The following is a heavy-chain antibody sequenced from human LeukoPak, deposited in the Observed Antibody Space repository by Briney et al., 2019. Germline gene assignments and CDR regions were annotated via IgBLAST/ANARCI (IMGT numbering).Heavy chain of an antibody. CDR3: ATGPVAAPFPHYYYMDV. Sequence: GASVKVSCKASGFTFTSSAVQWVRQARGQRLEWIGWIVVGSGNTNYAQKFQERVTITRDMSTSTAYMELSSLRSEDTAVYYCATGPVAAPFPHYYYMDVWGKGTTVTVSS. D-gene: IGHD6-19*01. CDR1: GFTFTSSA. V-gene: IGHV1-58*01. J-gene: IGHJ6*03. CDR2: IVVGSGNT.